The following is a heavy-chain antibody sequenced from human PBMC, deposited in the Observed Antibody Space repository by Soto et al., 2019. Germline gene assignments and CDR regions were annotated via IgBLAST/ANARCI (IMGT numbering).Heavy chain of an antibody. J-gene: IGHJ4*02. CDR2: INYSGST. D-gene: IGHD4-17*01. CDR1: GDSISSSSYY. V-gene: IGHV4-39*01. Sequence: QLQLQESGPGLVKPSETLSLTCSVSGDSISSSSYYWGCIRQPPGKGLEWIGTINYSGSTYYNPSLKGRVTISIATSKNQFSLKVSSVTAADTAVYYCASLYGDDVPYWSQGILVSVSS. CDR3: ASLYGDDVPY.